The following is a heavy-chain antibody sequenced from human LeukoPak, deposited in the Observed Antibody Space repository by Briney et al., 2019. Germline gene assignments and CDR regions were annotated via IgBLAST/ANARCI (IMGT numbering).Heavy chain of an antibody. D-gene: IGHD3-9*01. CDR3: ARALTGFIPGN. V-gene: IGHV3-11*01. J-gene: IGHJ4*02. CDR2: ISSSGTTI. Sequence: GGSLRLSCAAAGFTFTDFYMSWIRQAPGKGLEWVSYISSSGTTIYYADSVMGRFTISRDNAKNSLYLQMNSLRAEDTAVYYCARALTGFIPGNWGQGTLVTVSS. CDR1: GFTFTDFY.